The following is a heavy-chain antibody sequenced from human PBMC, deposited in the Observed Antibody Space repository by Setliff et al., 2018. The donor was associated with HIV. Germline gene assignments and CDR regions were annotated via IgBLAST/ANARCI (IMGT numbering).Heavy chain of an antibody. D-gene: IGHD6-25*01. Sequence: PSETLSLTCTVSRDSIRNGAYYWGWIRQPPGKGLEWIGSIYHSGTTNYNSSLKSRVTISVDTSKNQFSLKLNSVTAADTAVYLCVRHLSAMATVDYWGQGALVTVSS. J-gene: IGHJ4*02. CDR2: IYHSGTT. CDR3: VRHLSAMATVDY. CDR1: RDSIRNGAYY. V-gene: IGHV4-38-2*02.